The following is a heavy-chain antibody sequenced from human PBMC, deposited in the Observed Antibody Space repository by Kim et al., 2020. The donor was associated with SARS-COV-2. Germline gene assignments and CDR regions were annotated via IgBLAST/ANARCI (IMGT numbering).Heavy chain of an antibody. CDR3: ASHYGDYAYYYYGMDV. D-gene: IGHD4-17*01. Sequence: KFQGRVTITADKSTSTAYMELSSLRSEDTAVYYCASHYGDYAYYYYGMDVWGQGTTVTVSS. V-gene: IGHV1-69*02. J-gene: IGHJ6*02.